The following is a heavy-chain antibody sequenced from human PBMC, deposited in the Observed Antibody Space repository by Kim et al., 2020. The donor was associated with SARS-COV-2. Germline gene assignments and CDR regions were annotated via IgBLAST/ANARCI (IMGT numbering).Heavy chain of an antibody. V-gene: IGHV4-39*01. Sequence: YYNPTLKSRVTISVDTSKNQFSLKLGSVTAADTAVYYCARHGDRQWLVIYWGQGTLVTVSS. J-gene: IGHJ4*02. CDR3: ARHGDRQWLVIY. D-gene: IGHD6-19*01.